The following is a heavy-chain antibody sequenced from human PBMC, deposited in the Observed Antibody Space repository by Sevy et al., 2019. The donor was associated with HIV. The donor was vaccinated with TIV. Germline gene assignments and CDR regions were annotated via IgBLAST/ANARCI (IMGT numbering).Heavy chain of an antibody. V-gene: IGHV3-21*01. J-gene: IGHJ3*02. Sequence: GGSLRLSCAASGFTFSSYSMNWVRQAPGKGLEWVSSISSSSSYIYYADSVKGRFTISRDNAKNSLYLQMNSLRAEDTAVYYCAREKRWLQCGDAFDIWGQGTMVTVSS. CDR1: GFTFSSYS. CDR3: AREKRWLQCGDAFDI. CDR2: ISSSSSYI. D-gene: IGHD5-12*01.